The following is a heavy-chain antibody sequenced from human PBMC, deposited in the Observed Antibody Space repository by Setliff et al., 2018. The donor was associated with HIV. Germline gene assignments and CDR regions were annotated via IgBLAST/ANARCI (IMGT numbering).Heavy chain of an antibody. CDR2: IIPSFGTA. CDR3: ARDGYYDSSGYSAFDI. J-gene: IGHJ3*02. V-gene: IGHV1-69*13. D-gene: IGHD3-22*01. Sequence: GASVKVSCKASGGTFSSYAISWVRQAPGQGLEWMGGIIPSFGTANYAQKFQGRVTITADESTSTAYMELSRLRSDDTAVYYCARDGYYDSSGYSAFDIWGQGTRVTVSS. CDR1: GGTFSSYA.